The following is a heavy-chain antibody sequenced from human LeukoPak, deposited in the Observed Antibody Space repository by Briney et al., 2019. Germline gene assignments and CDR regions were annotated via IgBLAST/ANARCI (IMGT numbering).Heavy chain of an antibody. J-gene: IGHJ6*02. D-gene: IGHD3-10*01. V-gene: IGHV4-34*01. CDR1: GGSFSGYY. CDR3: APFGGYYYGMDV. Sequence: SETLSLTCAVYGGSFSGYYWSWIRQPPGKGLEWLGEINHSGSTNYNPSLKSRVTISVDTSKNQFSLKLSSVTAADTAVYYCAPFGGYYYGMDVWGQGTTVTVSS. CDR2: INHSGST.